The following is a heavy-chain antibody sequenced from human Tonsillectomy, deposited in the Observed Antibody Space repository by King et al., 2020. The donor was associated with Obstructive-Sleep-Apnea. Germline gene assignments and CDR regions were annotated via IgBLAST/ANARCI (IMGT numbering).Heavy chain of an antibody. CDR3: ARVYYYGSGSYWVRWFDP. CDR2: IYYSGST. Sequence: QLQESGPGLVKPSETLSLTCTVSGGSISSDYWSWIRQPPGKGLEWIGYIYYSGSTNYNPSLKSRVTISVYTSKNQFSLKLSSVTAADTAVYYCARVYYYGSGSYWVRWFDPWGQGTLVTVSS. J-gene: IGHJ5*02. CDR1: GGSISSDY. D-gene: IGHD3-10*01. V-gene: IGHV4-59*01.